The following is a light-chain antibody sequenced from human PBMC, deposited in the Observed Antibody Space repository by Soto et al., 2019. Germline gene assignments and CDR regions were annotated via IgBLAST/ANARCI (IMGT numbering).Light chain of an antibody. J-gene: IGKJ1*01. Sequence: EIKMTHSPSTLSASVGERVAMTSRASQSISSWLSWYQQEPGKAPKLLIYNASSLESGVPSRFSGCGSGTEFTLTISSLQPDDFATYYCQQYDTFSGTFGPGTKVDIK. CDR3: QQYDTFSGT. CDR2: NAS. CDR1: QSISSW. V-gene: IGKV1-5*03.